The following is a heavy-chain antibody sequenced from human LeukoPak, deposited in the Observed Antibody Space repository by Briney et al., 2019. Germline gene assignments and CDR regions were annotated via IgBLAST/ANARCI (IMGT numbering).Heavy chain of an antibody. CDR2: INPSGGST. V-gene: IGHV1-46*01. D-gene: IGHD2-15*01. Sequence: AASVTVSFTASGYTFTIYYMHWVRQAPGQGLEWMGIINPSGGSTSYAQKFQGRVTMTRDTSTSTVYMELSSLRSEDTAVYYCAKGSGVHLAATGDYWGQGTLVTVSS. J-gene: IGHJ4*02. CDR3: AKGSGVHLAATGDY. CDR1: GYTFTIYY.